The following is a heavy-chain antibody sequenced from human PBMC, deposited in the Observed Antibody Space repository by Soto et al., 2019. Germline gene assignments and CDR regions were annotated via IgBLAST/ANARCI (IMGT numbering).Heavy chain of an antibody. CDR3: AKPTTVTTVSSWFVP. Sequence: QVQLVESGGGVVQPGRSLRLSCAASGFTFSSYGMHWVRQAPGKGLEWVAVISYDGSNKYYADSVKGRFTISRDNSKNTLYLQMNSLRAEDTAVYYCAKPTTVTTVSSWFVPWGQGTLVTVSS. D-gene: IGHD4-17*01. J-gene: IGHJ5*02. CDR2: ISYDGSNK. V-gene: IGHV3-30*18. CDR1: GFTFSSYG.